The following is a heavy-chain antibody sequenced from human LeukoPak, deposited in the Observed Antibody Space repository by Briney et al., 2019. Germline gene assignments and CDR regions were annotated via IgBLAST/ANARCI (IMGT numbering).Heavy chain of an antibody. V-gene: IGHV5-51*01. CDR1: GSRFTSYW. Sequence: GASLKISCKGSGSRFTSYWIGWVRQLPGKGLEWMGIIYPGDSDTRYSPSFQGQVTISADKSISTAYLQWSSLKASDTAMYYCAGRVRGVNEWLVDIWGQGTMVTVSS. D-gene: IGHD3-10*01. CDR2: IYPGDSDT. J-gene: IGHJ3*02. CDR3: AGRVRGVNEWLVDI.